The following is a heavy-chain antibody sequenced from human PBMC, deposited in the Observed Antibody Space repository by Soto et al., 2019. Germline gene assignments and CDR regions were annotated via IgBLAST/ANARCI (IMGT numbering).Heavy chain of an antibody. CDR3: ARGGHVVVVTAALDY. V-gene: IGHV1-46*01. CDR2: VNPTGGHT. J-gene: IGHJ4*02. Sequence: QVQLMQSGAEVKKPGASVKVSCKASGDTFTDYYIHWVRQAHGQGLEWMGTVNPTGGHTTYAQHFLGRVTMTRDTSTRTLYMELTSLTSDDTAIYYCARGGHVVVVTAALDYWGQGTLVTVSS. CDR1: GDTFTDYY. D-gene: IGHD2-21*02.